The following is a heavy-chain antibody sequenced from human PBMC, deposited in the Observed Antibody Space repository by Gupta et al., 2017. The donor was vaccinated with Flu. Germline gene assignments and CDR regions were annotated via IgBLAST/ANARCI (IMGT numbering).Heavy chain of an antibody. Sequence: EVQLLESGGGLVQPGGSLRLSCAASGFTFIYYAMSWVRQAPGKGLDWVSTSSGSGCSTYYADSVKGRFTISRDKSKNTLYLQMNSLRAEDTAVYYCARGYCSSTSCYPCYFDYWGQGTLVTVSS. CDR2: SSGSGCST. J-gene: IGHJ4*02. D-gene: IGHD2-2*01. V-gene: IGHV3-23*01. CDR1: GFTFIYYA. CDR3: ARGYCSSTSCYPCYFDY.